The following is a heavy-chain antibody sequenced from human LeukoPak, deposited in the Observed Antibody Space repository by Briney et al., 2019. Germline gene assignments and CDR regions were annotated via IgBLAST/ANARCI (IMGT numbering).Heavy chain of an antibody. Sequence: GASVKVSCKASGYTFTGYYMHWVRQAPGQGLEWMGWINPNSGGTNYAQKFQGWVTMTRDTSISTAYMELSRLRSDDTAVYYCARAEESGYCSSTSCYTNTPFDYWGQGTLVTVSS. CDR3: ARAEESGYCSSTSCYTNTPFDY. CDR1: GYTFTGYY. V-gene: IGHV1-2*04. D-gene: IGHD2-2*02. J-gene: IGHJ4*02. CDR2: INPNSGGT.